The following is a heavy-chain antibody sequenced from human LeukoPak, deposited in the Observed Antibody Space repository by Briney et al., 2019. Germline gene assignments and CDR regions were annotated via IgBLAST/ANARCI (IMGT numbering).Heavy chain of an antibody. V-gene: IGHV4-4*07. Sequence: KTSETLSLTCTVSGDSISSDYWNWIRQPAGKGLEWIGRIYISGSTNYNPSLKSRVTMSIDTSKNQFSLTVTSVTAADTAVYYCARGDYGIGIGHACDLWGQGTVVTVSS. J-gene: IGHJ3*01. CDR1: GDSISSDY. CDR3: ARGDYGIGIGHACDL. D-gene: IGHD4/OR15-4a*01. CDR2: IYISGST.